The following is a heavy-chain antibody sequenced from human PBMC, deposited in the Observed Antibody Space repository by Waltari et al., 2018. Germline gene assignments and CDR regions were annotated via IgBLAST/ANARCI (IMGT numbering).Heavy chain of an antibody. CDR2: MNHNSGNT. CDR3: ARGQGVLMVVDY. D-gene: IGHD2-8*01. V-gene: IGHV1-8*03. J-gene: IGHJ4*02. CDR1: GYTFTSYD. Sequence: QVQLVQSGAEVKKPGAPVKVSCKASGYTFTSYDINWVRQATGQGLEWRGWMNHNSGNTVYAQKFQGRVTIPRNTSISTAYMELSSLRSEDTAVYYCARGQGVLMVVDYWGQGTLVTVSS.